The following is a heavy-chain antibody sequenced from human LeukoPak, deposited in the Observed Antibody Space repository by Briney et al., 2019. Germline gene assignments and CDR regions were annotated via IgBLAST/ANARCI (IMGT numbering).Heavy chain of an antibody. CDR1: GYSISSGYY. CDR3: ATRKGVYNWDSLDY. D-gene: IGHD1-7*01. V-gene: IGHV4-38-2*01. Sequence: KSSETLSLTCAVSGYSISSGYYWGWIRQPPGRGLEWIASIYHDGTTYYNPSLRSRVTISVDTSKNQFSLKLYSVTATDTAVYYCATRKGVYNWDSLDYWGQGTLVTVSS. CDR2: IYHDGTT. J-gene: IGHJ4*02.